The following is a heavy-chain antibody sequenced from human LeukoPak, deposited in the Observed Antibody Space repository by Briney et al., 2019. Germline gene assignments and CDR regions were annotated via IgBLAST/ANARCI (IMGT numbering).Heavy chain of an antibody. J-gene: IGHJ4*02. D-gene: IGHD3-9*01. CDR2: IRSKAYGGTT. Sequence: GGSLRLSCTASGFTFGDYAMSWVRQAPGKGLEWVGFIRSKAYGGTTEYDASVKGRFTISRDDSKSIAYLQMNSLTTEDTAVYYCTRANFDRLLYAGILHDYWGQGTLVTVSS. CDR1: GFTFGDYA. CDR3: TRANFDRLLYAGILHDY. V-gene: IGHV3-49*04.